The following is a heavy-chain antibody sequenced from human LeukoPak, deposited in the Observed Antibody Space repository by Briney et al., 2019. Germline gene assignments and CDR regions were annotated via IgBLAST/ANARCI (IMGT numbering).Heavy chain of an antibody. V-gene: IGHV1-18*01. CDR3: AREFIVVVPAAAYGMDV. Sequence: ASVKVSCKASGYTFTSFGISWVRQAPGQGLEWMGWIGTYNGNTNYAQKLQGTVTMTTDTSTSTAYMELRSLRSDDTAVYYCAREFIVVVPAAAYGMDVWGQGTTVTVSS. D-gene: IGHD2-2*01. J-gene: IGHJ6*02. CDR2: IGTYNGNT. CDR1: GYTFTSFG.